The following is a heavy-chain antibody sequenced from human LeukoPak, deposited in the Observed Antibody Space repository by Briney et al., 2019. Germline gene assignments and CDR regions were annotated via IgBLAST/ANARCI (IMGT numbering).Heavy chain of an antibody. CDR2: VSYDGSIK. J-gene: IGHJ3*02. V-gene: IGHV3-30-3*01. CDR3: ARDGQGGATGAFDI. D-gene: IGHD1-26*01. CDR1: GFTFSYNT. Sequence: GGSLRLSCAASGFTFSYNTMHWLRRAPGKGLEWVVLVSYDGSIKHYADSVKGRFTISRDNPNNILYLQMNGLRAEDTAVYYCARDGQGGATGAFDIWGQGTMVTVSS.